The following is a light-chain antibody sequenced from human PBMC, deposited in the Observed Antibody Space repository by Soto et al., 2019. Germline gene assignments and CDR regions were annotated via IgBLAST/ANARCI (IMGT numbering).Light chain of an antibody. CDR3: TSYVGSNIWV. CDR1: SSDVGAYKY. J-gene: IGLJ3*02. Sequence: QSVLTQPPSASGSPGQSVTISCTGTSSDVGAYKYVSWYQQYPGKAPKLMIYEVSKRPSGVPDRFSGSKSGNTASLTVSGLQAEDEADYYSTSYVGSNIWVFGGGTKVTVL. V-gene: IGLV2-8*01. CDR2: EVS.